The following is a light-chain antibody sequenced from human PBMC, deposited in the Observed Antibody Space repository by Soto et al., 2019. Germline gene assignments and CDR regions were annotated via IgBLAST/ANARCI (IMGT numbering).Light chain of an antibody. Sequence: EIVLTQSPGTLSASPGERVTLSCKASQSISRNFLAWYQQRRGQSLRLPIYGTSNRATGIPDRFTGSGSETDFTLTIARLEPEDFAVYYCQQYDPSPPTFGQGTKVEVK. V-gene: IGKV3-20*01. CDR2: GTS. J-gene: IGKJ1*01. CDR3: QQYDPSPPT. CDR1: QSISRNF.